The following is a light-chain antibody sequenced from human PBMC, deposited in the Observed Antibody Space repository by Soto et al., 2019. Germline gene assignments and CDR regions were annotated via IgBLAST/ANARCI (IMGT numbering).Light chain of an antibody. CDR1: SSDIGGHNY. J-gene: IGLJ2*01. Sequence: QSVLTQPASVSGSPGQSITISCIGTSSDIGGHNYVSWYQQHPGKAPKLMIYEVSNRPSGVSNRFSGSKSGNTASLTISGLQAEDVADYYCSSYTTRNTLDVVFGGGTKLTVL. V-gene: IGLV2-14*01. CDR2: EVS. CDR3: SSYTTRNTLDVV.